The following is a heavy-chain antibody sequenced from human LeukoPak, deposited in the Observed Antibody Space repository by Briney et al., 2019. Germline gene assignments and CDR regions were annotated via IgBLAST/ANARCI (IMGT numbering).Heavy chain of an antibody. CDR2: ISSSSSYI. CDR3: ARDRMVRGVIPIGAFDI. J-gene: IGHJ3*02. D-gene: IGHD3-10*01. Sequence: GGSLRLSCAASGFTFSSYSMNWVRQAPGKGLEWVSSISSSSSYIYYADSVKGRFTISRDNAKNSLYLQMNSLRAEDTAVYYCARDRMVRGVIPIGAFDIWGQGTMVTVSS. CDR1: GFTFSSYS. V-gene: IGHV3-21*01.